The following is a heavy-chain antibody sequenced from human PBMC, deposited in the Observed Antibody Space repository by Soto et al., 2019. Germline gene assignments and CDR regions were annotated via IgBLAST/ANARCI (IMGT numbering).Heavy chain of an antibody. CDR2: ISGSGGST. V-gene: IGHV3-23*01. CDR1: GFTFSSYA. Sequence: EVQLLESGGGLVQPGGSLRLSCAASGFTFSSYAMSWVRQAPGKGLEWVSTISGSGGSTYYADSVKGRFTISRDNSKNSLYVQVNSLRAEDTAVYYCAKCSPRYSSGLKAYYFDYWGQGTLVTVSS. D-gene: IGHD6-19*01. J-gene: IGHJ4*02. CDR3: AKCSPRYSSGLKAYYFDY.